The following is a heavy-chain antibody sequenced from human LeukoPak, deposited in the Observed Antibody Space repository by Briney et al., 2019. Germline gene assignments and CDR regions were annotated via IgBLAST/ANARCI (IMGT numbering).Heavy chain of an antibody. D-gene: IGHD6-13*01. V-gene: IGHV3-21*01. Sequence: GGSLRLSCAASGFTFSSYSMNWVRQAPGKGLEWVLSISSSSSYIYYADSVKGRFTISRDNAKNSLYLQMNSLRAEDTAVYYCARGKGSSWYEIFDYWGQGTLVTVSS. CDR2: ISSSSSYI. J-gene: IGHJ4*02. CDR1: GFTFSSYS. CDR3: ARGKGSSWYEIFDY.